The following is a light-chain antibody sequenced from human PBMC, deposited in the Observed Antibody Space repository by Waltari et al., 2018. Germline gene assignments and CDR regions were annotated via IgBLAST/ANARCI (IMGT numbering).Light chain of an antibody. V-gene: IGKV2-28*01. CDR1: QSLLHSDGYNY. J-gene: IGKJ3*01. CDR3: MQALQTFT. CDR2: WAS. Sequence: DIVMTQSPLSLPVTPGEPASISCRSSQSLLHSDGYNYLDLYLQKPGQSPQLLIYWASNRASGVPDRFSGSGSGTDFTLRISRVEAEDVGVYYCMQALQTFTFGPGTKVDIK.